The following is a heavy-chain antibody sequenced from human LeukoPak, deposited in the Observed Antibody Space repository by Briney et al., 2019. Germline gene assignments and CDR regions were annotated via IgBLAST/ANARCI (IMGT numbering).Heavy chain of an antibody. J-gene: IGHJ5*02. V-gene: IGHV4-59*11. CDR1: SGSISSHY. Sequence: SQTLSLTCTVSSGSISSHYWSWIRQPPGKGLEWIGYIYYSGSTDYNPSLKSRVTISVDTSKNQFSLKLSSVTAADTAVYYCARDGNPHGYVGNWFDPWGQGTLVTVSS. CDR2: IYYSGST. D-gene: IGHD5-12*01. CDR3: ARDGNPHGYVGNWFDP.